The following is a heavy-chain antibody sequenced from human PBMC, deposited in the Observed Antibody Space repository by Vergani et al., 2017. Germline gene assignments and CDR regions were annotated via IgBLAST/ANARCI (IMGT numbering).Heavy chain of an antibody. V-gene: IGHV3-21*01. J-gene: IGHJ4*02. CDR2: ISSSSSYI. CDR3: ARLGDYYGSGSYQGYFDY. CDR1: GFTFSSYA. D-gene: IGHD3-10*01. Sequence: EVQLVESGGGLVQPGGSLRLSCSASGFTFSSYAMHWVRQAPGKGLEWVSSISSSSSYIYYADSVKGRFTISRDNAKNSLYLQMNSLRAEDTAVYYCARLGDYYGSGSYQGYFDYWGQGTLVTVSS.